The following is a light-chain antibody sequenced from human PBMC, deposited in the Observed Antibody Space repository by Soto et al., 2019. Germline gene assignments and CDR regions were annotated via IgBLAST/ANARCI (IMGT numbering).Light chain of an antibody. CDR1: SSDGGTYNL. J-gene: IGLJ2*01. Sequence: QSALTQPASVSGSPGQSITISSTGSSSDGGTYNLVSWYQHHPGKAPKLMIYEGSKRPSGVSNRFSGSMSGNTASLTISGLQAEDEADYYCCSYTGSSTFEVFGGGTKLTVL. CDR3: CSYTGSSTFEV. CDR2: EGS. V-gene: IGLV2-23*03.